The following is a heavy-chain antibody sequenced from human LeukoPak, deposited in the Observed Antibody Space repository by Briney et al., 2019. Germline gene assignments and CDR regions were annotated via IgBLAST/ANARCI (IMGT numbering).Heavy chain of an antibody. Sequence: SETLSLTCTVSGGSISSYYCSWLRQSPEKGLEWIGYIYYSGSTNYNPSLKSRVTISLDTSKNQFSLKLSSVTAADTAVYYCATLAMVRGASSYFFDYWGQGTLVTVSS. J-gene: IGHJ4*02. CDR3: ATLAMVRGASSYFFDY. CDR2: IYYSGST. CDR1: GGSISSYY. D-gene: IGHD3-10*01. V-gene: IGHV4-59*08.